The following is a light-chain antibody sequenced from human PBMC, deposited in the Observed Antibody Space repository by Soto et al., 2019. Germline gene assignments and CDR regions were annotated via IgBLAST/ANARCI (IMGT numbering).Light chain of an antibody. V-gene: IGLV1-44*01. CDR3: AAWDDSLNGVT. CDR2: NDF. CDR1: SSNIGSNT. J-gene: IGLJ2*01. Sequence: QSVLTQPPSASATPGQRVTISCSGSSSNIGSNTVNWYQQLPGTAPKLLIYNDFQRPSGVPDRFSGSKSGTSASLAISGLQSEDEAAYHCAAWDDSLNGVTFGGGTKLTVL.